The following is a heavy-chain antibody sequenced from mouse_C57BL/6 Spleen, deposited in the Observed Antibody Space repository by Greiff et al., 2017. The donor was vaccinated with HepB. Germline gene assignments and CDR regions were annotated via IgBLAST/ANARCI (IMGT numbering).Heavy chain of an antibody. Sequence: VHLVESGPGLVAPSQTLSITCTVSGFSLTSYGVSWVRQPPGKGLEWLGVIWGDGSTNYHSALISRLSISKDNSKSQVFLKLNSLQTDDTATYYGAYGNSWFAYWGQGTLVTVSA. CDR3: AYGNSWFAY. V-gene: IGHV2-3*01. CDR2: IWGDGST. J-gene: IGHJ3*01. CDR1: GFSLTSYG. D-gene: IGHD2-1*01.